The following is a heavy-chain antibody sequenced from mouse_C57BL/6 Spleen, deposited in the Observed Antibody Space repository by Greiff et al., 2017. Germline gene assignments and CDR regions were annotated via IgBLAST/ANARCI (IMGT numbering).Heavy chain of an antibody. CDR2: ISYDGSN. CDR3: ARAGYYGSSPYFDV. V-gene: IGHV3-6*01. J-gene: IGHJ1*03. CDR1: GYSITSGYY. D-gene: IGHD1-1*01. Sequence: EVQLVESGPGLVKPSQSLSLTCSVTGYSITSGYYWNWIRQFPGNKLEWMGYISYDGSNNYNPSLKNRISITRDTSKNQFFLKLNSVTTEDTATYYCARAGYYGSSPYFDVWGTGTTVTVSS.